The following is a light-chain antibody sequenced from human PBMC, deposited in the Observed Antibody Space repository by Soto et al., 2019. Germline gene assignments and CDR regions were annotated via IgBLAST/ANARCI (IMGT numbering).Light chain of an antibody. CDR2: GAS. J-gene: IGKJ1*01. CDR1: QSINNY. Sequence: DIQMTQSPSSLSASLGDGLTITCRASQSINNYLSWYQQRPGKAPNLLIFGASTLQSGVPSRLSGGGSGTEFTLTISSLKPDDFATYFCQQHQSYWSFGQGTKVDIK. CDR3: QQHQSYWS. V-gene: IGKV1-17*01.